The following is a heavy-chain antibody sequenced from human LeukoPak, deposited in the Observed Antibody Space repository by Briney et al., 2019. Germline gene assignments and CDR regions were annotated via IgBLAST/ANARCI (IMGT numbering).Heavy chain of an antibody. CDR2: INHSGST. J-gene: IGHJ4*02. Sequence: SETLSLTCAVYGGSFSGYYWSWIRQPPGKGLEWIGEINHSGSTNYNPSLKSRVTISVDTSKTQFSLEVNSVTAADTAVYYCARGDGRGRRYYFDYWGQGTLVTVSS. CDR3: ARGDGRGRRYYFDY. V-gene: IGHV4-34*01. D-gene: IGHD5-24*01. CDR1: GGSFSGYY.